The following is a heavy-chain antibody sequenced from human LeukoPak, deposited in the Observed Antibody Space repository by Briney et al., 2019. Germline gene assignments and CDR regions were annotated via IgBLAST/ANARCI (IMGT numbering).Heavy chain of an antibody. D-gene: IGHD2-2*02. J-gene: IGHJ6*03. CDR2: IIPIFGTA. Sequence: GSSVKVSCKASGGTFSSYAITWVRQAPGQGLEWMGGIIPIFGTANYAQKSQGRVTITADESTSTAYMELSSLRSEDTAVYYCARAPRPDIVVVPAAINYYYMDVWGKGTTVTVSS. CDR1: GGTFSSYA. V-gene: IGHV1-69*01. CDR3: ARAPRPDIVVVPAAINYYYMDV.